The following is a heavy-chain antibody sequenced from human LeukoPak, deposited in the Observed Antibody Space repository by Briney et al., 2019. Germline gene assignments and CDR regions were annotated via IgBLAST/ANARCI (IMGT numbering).Heavy chain of an antibody. V-gene: IGHV4-34*01. Sequence: SETLSLTCAVYGGSFSGYYWSWIRQPPGKGLEWIGEINHSGSTNYNPSLKSRVTISVDTSKNQFSLKLSSVTAADTAVYYCARRRGYSGYLLPFDYWGQGTLVTVSS. D-gene: IGHD5-12*01. CDR1: GGSFSGYY. J-gene: IGHJ4*02. CDR2: INHSGST. CDR3: ARRRGYSGYLLPFDY.